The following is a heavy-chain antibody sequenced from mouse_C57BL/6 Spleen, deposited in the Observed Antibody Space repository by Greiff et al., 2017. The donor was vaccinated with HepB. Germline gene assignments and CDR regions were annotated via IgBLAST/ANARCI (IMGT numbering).Heavy chain of an antibody. CDR1: GYTFTSYW. J-gene: IGHJ1*03. CDR2: IDPNSGGT. Sequence: VQLQQSGAELVKPGASVKLSCKASGYTFTSYWMHWVKQRPGRGLEWIGRIDPNSGGTKYNEKFKSKATLTVDKPSSTAYMQLSSLTSEDSAVYYGARRRITTVVARWYFDVWGTGTTVTVSS. CDR3: ARRRITTVVARWYFDV. D-gene: IGHD1-1*01. V-gene: IGHV1-72*01.